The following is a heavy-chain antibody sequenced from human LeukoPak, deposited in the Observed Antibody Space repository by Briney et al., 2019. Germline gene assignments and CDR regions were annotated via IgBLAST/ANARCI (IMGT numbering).Heavy chain of an antibody. V-gene: IGHV3-48*02. D-gene: IGHD3-22*01. Sequence: GGSLRLSCAASGFTFSSYSMNWVRQAPGKGLEWVSYISSSSTTIYYADSVKGRFTISRDNAKNSLYLQMNSLRDEDTAVYYCARDPTYDSSGYYHYYYGMDVWGQGTTVTVSS. J-gene: IGHJ6*02. CDR1: GFTFSSYS. CDR3: ARDPTYDSSGYYHYYYGMDV. CDR2: ISSSSTTI.